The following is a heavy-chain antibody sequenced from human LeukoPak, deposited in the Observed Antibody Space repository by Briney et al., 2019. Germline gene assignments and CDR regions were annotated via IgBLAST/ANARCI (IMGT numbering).Heavy chain of an antibody. CDR3: ARDSLYYYDSSGYYYGYYYYGMDV. CDR1: GLTFSSYA. Sequence: GGSLRLSCAASGLTFSSYAMSWVRQTPGKGLEWVSTITESGDNTHYADSVKGRFTISRGNSKNMLYLQMNSLRAEDTAVYYCARDSLYYYDSSGYYYGYYYYGMDVWGQGTTVTVSS. V-gene: IGHV3-23*01. CDR2: ITESGDNT. J-gene: IGHJ6*02. D-gene: IGHD3-22*01.